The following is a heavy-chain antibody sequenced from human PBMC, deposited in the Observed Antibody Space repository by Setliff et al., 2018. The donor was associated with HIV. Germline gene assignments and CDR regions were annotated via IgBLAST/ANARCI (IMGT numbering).Heavy chain of an antibody. D-gene: IGHD3-3*01. CDR1: GGSISSHY. CDR3: ARCYYNFWSGYPLDYMDV. Sequence: SETLSLTCTVSGGSISSHYRSWIRQPPGKGLEWIGHIYTSGSTNYNPSLKSRVTMSVGTSKNQFSLKLSSVTAADTAVYYCARCYYNFWSGYPLDYMDVWGKGTTVTVSS. J-gene: IGHJ6*03. CDR2: IYTSGST. V-gene: IGHV4-4*08.